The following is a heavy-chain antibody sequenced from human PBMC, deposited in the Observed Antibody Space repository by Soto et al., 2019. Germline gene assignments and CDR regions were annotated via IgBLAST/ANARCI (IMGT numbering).Heavy chain of an antibody. CDR3: AMLVWGAAAGTDYYYGMDV. J-gene: IGHJ6*02. V-gene: IGHV4-4*07. CDR1: CGSISSYY. D-gene: IGHD6-13*01. Sequence: KPSETLSLTCTVSCGSISSYYWSWIRQPAGKGLEWIGRIYTSGSTNYNPSLKSRVTMSVDTSKNQFFLKLSSVTAADTAVYYCAMLVWGAAAGTDYYYGMDVWGQGTTVTVSS. CDR2: IYTSGST.